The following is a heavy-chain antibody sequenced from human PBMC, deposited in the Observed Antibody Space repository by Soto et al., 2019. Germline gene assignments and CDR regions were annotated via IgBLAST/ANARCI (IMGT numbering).Heavy chain of an antibody. CDR1: GFTFSSYW. Sequence: EVQLVESGGGLVQPGGSLRLSCAASGFTFSSYWMHWVRQAPGKGLVWVSRIKSDGSNINYADSVKGRFTISRDKAKNTLYLQMNRLRADDTAIYYCARGGFSGSGSFIQGDYWGQGTLVTVSS. CDR2: IKSDGSNI. J-gene: IGHJ4*02. CDR3: ARGGFSGSGSFIQGDY. D-gene: IGHD3-10*01. V-gene: IGHV3-74*01.